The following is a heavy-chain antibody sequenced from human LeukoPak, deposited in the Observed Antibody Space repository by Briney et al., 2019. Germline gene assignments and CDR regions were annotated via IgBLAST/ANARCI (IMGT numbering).Heavy chain of an antibody. Sequence: SETLSLTCTVSGGCISSHYWSWIRQPPGKGLEWIGYIYYSGSTNYNPSLKSRVTISVDTSKNQFSLKLSSVTAADTAVYYCARVDYSNYYYYYMDVWGKGTTVTVSS. V-gene: IGHV4-59*11. CDR1: GGCISSHY. CDR2: IYYSGST. CDR3: ARVDYSNYYYYYMDV. J-gene: IGHJ6*03. D-gene: IGHD4-11*01.